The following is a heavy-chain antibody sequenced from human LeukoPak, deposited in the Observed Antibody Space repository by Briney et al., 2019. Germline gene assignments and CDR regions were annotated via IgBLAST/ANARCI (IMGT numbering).Heavy chain of an antibody. CDR2: ITNRGDST. D-gene: IGHD3-22*01. J-gene: IGHJ4*02. V-gene: IGHV3-23*01. CDR1: GFIFSTYN. Sequence: GGSLRLSCEASGFIFSTYNMAWVRQTPGKGLEWVAVITNRGDSTTYADSVKGRFTVSRDNSKNTLSLQMNSLRAEDTAVYFCAKSISGYWVFDHWGPGILVTVSS. CDR3: AKSISGYWVFDH.